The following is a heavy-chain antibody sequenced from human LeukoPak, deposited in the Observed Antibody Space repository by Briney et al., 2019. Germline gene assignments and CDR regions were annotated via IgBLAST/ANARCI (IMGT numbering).Heavy chain of an antibody. D-gene: IGHD3/OR15-3a*01. CDR2: ISWNSGSI. Sequence: PGRSLRLSCAASGFTFDDYAMHWVRQAPGKGLEWVSGISWNSGSIGYADSVKGRFTISRDNAKNSLYLQMNSLRAEDTALYYCAKGDWLGYWGQGTLVAVSS. V-gene: IGHV3-9*01. CDR1: GFTFDDYA. CDR3: AKGDWLGY. J-gene: IGHJ4*02.